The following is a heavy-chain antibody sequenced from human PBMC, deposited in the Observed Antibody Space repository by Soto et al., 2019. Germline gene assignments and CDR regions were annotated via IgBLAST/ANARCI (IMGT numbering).Heavy chain of an antibody. Sequence: QVQLQESGPGLVKPSETLSLTCTVSGGSVSSGSYYWSWIRQPPGKGLEWIGYIYYSGSTNYNPSLKSRVTISVDTSKTQFSPKLSSVTAADTAVYYCARGSGPNDAFDIWGQGTMVTVSS. CDR2: IYYSGST. CDR1: GGSVSSGSYY. V-gene: IGHV4-61*01. CDR3: ARGSGPNDAFDI. J-gene: IGHJ3*02. D-gene: IGHD2-15*01.